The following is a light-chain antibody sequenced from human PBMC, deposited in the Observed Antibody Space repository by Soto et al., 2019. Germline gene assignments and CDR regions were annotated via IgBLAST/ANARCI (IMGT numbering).Light chain of an antibody. V-gene: IGLV2-14*01. J-gene: IGLJ3*02. CDR2: EVT. CDR1: SSDVGGYNY. CDR3: SSYTTSSIWL. Sequence: QSVLTQPASVSGSPGQSITISCSGTSSDVGGYNYVSWYQQSPGKAPKLLIYEVTNRPSGVSNRFSGSKSANTASLTISGLQAEDAAAYHCSSYTTSSIWLFGGGTKLTVL.